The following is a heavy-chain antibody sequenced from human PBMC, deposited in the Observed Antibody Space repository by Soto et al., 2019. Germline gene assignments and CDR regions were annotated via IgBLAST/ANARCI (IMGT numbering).Heavy chain of an antibody. CDR1: GGSISTSSYF. CDR2: IYYSGST. CDR3: ARDYDSSGDY. J-gene: IGHJ4*02. V-gene: IGHV4-39*01. D-gene: IGHD3-22*01. Sequence: QLQLQESGPGLVKPSETLSLTCTVSGGSISTSSYFWGWIRQPPGKGLEWIGSIYYSGSTYYNPSHNSRVTISADTSKNQFSLKLSSVTAADTAVYYCARDYDSSGDYWGQGTLVTVSS.